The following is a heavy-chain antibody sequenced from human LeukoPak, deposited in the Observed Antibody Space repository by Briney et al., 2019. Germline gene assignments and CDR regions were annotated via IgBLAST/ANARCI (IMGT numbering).Heavy chain of an antibody. CDR1: GFTFSSYA. Sequence: GGSLRLSCAASGFTFSSYAMSWVRQAPGKGLEWVSAISGSGGSTYYADSVKGRFTISRDNSKNTLYLQMNSLRAEDTAVYYCAKDLSDYYGSGSYRIDWGQGTLVTVSS. D-gene: IGHD3-10*01. J-gene: IGHJ4*02. CDR3: AKDLSDYYGSGSYRID. CDR2: ISGSGGST. V-gene: IGHV3-23*01.